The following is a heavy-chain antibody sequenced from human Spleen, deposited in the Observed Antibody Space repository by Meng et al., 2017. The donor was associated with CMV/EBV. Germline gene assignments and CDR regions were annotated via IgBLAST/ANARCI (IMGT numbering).Heavy chain of an antibody. D-gene: IGHD4/OR15-4a*01. CDR1: GASFPSTAPA. CDR2: TYYRSKWYS. J-gene: IGHJ5*02. Sequence: GASFPSTAPAWNWISPSPSRGLGWLGRTYYRSKWYSDYGVSVKSRITINSDTSKNQFSLHLNSVTPEDTAVYYCARALGAGKGWFDPWGQGTLVTVSS. V-gene: IGHV6-1*01. CDR3: ARALGAGKGWFDP.